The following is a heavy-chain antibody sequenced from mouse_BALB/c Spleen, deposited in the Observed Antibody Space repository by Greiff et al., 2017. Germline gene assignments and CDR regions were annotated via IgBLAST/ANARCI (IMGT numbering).Heavy chain of an antibody. Sequence: VKLMESGPELVKPGASVKISCKASGYAFSSSWMNWVKQRPGQGLEWIGRIYPGDGDTNYNGKFKGKATLTADKSSSTAYMQLSSLTSVDSAVYFCARSGGYWYFDVWGAGTTVTVSS. CDR3: ARSGGYWYFDV. CDR1: GYAFSSSW. V-gene: IGHV1-82*01. CDR2: IYPGDGDT. J-gene: IGHJ1*01.